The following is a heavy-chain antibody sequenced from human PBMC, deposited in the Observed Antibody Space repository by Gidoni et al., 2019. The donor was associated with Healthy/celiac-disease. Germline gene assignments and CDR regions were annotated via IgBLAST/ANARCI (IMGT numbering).Heavy chain of an antibody. V-gene: IGHV3-23*01. CDR1: GFTFSSYA. D-gene: IGHD3-10*01. CDR2: ISGSGGST. CDR3: AKASNYYGSGSGFDY. J-gene: IGHJ4*02. Sequence: EVQLLESGGGLVQPGGSLSLSCAASGFTFSSYAMSWVRQAPGKGLEWVSAISGSGGSTYYADSVKGRFTISRDNSKNTLYLQMNSLRAEDTAVYYCAKASNYYGSGSGFDYWGQGTLVTVSS.